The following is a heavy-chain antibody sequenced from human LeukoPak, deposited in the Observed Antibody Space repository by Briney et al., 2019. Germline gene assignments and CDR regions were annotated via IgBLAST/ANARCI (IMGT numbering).Heavy chain of an antibody. CDR2: IDTSGST. Sequence: SETLSLTCTVSGGSTSSDYWNWIRQPAGKGLEWIGRIDTSGSTNYNPSLNSRVTMSIDTSKNQFSLRLSSVTAADTALYYCARGLMTYYYGSSVSRPRLNCYFDCWGQGILVTVSS. V-gene: IGHV4-4*07. D-gene: IGHD3-22*01. CDR1: GGSTSSDY. CDR3: ARGLMTYYYGSSVSRPRLNCYFDC. J-gene: IGHJ4*02.